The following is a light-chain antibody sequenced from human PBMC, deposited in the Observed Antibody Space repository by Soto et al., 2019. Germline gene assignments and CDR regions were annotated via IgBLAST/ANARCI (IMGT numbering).Light chain of an antibody. CDR1: QRISSN. CDR3: QQYNSWPLT. Sequence: EIVMTQSPDTLSVSPGERATLSCRASQRISSNLAWYQQKPGQAPRLLIYGASTRATGVPARFSGSGSETEFTLTISSLQSEDFAVYYCQQYNSWPLTFGGGTKVEIK. J-gene: IGKJ4*01. V-gene: IGKV3D-15*01. CDR2: GAS.